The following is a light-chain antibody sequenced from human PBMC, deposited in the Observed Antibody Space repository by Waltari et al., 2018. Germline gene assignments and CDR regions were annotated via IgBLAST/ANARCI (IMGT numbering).Light chain of an antibody. J-gene: IGKJ1*01. V-gene: IGKV1-5*03. Sequence: DIQMTQSPSTLSASVGDRVTITCRASQSVSSRLAWYQQKPGKAPKLLIYKASTLEGVVPSRCSGGGSGTEFTLTISSLQPDDFASYYCQQYNSYSSWTFGQGTKVEIK. CDR3: QQYNSYSSWT. CDR2: KAS. CDR1: QSVSSR.